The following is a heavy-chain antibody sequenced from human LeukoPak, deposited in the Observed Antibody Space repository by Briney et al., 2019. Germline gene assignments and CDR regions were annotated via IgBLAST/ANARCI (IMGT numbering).Heavy chain of an antibody. CDR2: ISGSGGST. D-gene: IGHD2-15*01. CDR1: GFTFGSYA. V-gene: IGHV3-23*01. CDR3: APGVAAHYFDY. J-gene: IGHJ4*02. Sequence: GGSLRLSCAASGFTFGSYAMSWVRQAPGKGLEWVSAISGSGGSTYYADSVKGRFTISRDNSKNTLYLQMNSLRAEDTAVYYCAPGVAAHYFDYWGQGTLVTVSS.